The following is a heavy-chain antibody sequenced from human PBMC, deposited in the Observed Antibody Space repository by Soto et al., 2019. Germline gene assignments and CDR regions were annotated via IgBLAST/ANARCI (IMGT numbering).Heavy chain of an antibody. CDR1: GFTFSSYA. CDR2: ISGSGFGT. Sequence: GGSLRLSCAASGFTFSSYAMNWVRQAPGKGLEWVSLISGSGFGTYSADSVKGRFTISRDNSNNTVYLQMSSLRAEDTAVYFCANEGFQRLYFDSWGQGTLVTVSS. CDR3: ANEGFQRLYFDS. V-gene: IGHV3-23*01. J-gene: IGHJ4*02.